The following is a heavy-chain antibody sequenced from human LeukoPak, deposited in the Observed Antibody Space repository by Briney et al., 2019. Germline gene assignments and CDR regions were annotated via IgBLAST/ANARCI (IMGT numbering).Heavy chain of an antibody. CDR1: SDSIGNSY. J-gene: IGHJ4*02. Sequence: PSETLSLTCTVSSDSIGNSYWSWIRQPPGKGLEWIGHIYSSGSTNYNPSLESRVTISVATSKNQFSLKLSSVTAADTAVYYCARRSSSWSFDYWGQGTLVTVSS. D-gene: IGHD6-13*01. V-gene: IGHV4-59*08. CDR2: IYSSGST. CDR3: ARRSSSWSFDY.